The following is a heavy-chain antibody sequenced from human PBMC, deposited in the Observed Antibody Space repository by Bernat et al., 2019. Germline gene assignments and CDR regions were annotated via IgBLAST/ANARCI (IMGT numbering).Heavy chain of an antibody. D-gene: IGHD3-22*01. Sequence: QVQLQESGPGLVKPSETLSLTCTVSGGSISSYYWSWIRQPPGKGLEWIGYIYYSGSTNYNPSLKSRVTISVDTSKNQFSLKLSSVTAADTAVYYCARHELDYYDSSGYYYYFDYWGQGTLVTVSS. CDR1: GGSISSYY. CDR3: ARHELDYYDSSGYYYYFDY. V-gene: IGHV4-59*08. CDR2: IYYSGST. J-gene: IGHJ4*02.